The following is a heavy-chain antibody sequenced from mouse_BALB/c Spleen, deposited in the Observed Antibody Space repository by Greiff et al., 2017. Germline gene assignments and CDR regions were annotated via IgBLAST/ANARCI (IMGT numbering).Heavy chain of an antibody. J-gene: IGHJ2*01. CDR3: ARQVLYYFDY. Sequence: VQRVESGAELVRPGVSVKISCKGSGYTFTDYAMHWVKQSHAKSLEWIGVISTYYGDASYNQKFKGKATMTVDKSSSTAYMELARLTSEDSAIYYCARQVLYYFDYWGQGTTLTVSS. D-gene: IGHD2-14*01. V-gene: IGHV1S137*01. CDR1: GYTFTDYA. CDR2: ISTYYGDA.